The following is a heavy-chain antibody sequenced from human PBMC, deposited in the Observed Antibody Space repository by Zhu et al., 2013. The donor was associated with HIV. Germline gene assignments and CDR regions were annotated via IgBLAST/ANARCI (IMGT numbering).Heavy chain of an antibody. D-gene: IGHD3-3*01. CDR3: TRGLSGVVTSPDNY. CDR2: ISGGAGDT. CDR1: GFTFSSYA. V-gene: IGHV3-23*01. J-gene: IGHJ4*02. Sequence: EVQLLESGGALVQPGGSLRLSCAASGFTFSSYAMSWVRQAPGKGLEWVSVISGGAGDTYYADSVKGRFSISRDNSKNTLYLQMNSLRAEDTAVYYCTRGLSGVVTSPDNYWGQGTLVTVSS.